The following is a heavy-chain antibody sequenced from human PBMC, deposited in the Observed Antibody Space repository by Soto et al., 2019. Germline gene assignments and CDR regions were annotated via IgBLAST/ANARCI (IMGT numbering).Heavy chain of an antibody. D-gene: IGHD3-22*01. CDR3: ARGQMNPISLIDGGIDY. V-gene: IGHV1-2*02. J-gene: IGHJ4*02. Sequence: ASVKVSCKASGYTFAGHYIHWVRQAPEQGPEWMGEINPETGATGYSQKFQGRVTITRDTSASTAHMELSSLRSEDRAVYYCARGQMNPISLIDGGIDYWGQGTMVTVAS. CDR2: INPETGAT. CDR1: GYTFAGHY.